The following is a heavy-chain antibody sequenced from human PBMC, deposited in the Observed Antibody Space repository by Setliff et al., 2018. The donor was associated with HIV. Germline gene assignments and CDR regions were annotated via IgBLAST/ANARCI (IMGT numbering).Heavy chain of an antibody. V-gene: IGHV4-4*02. CDR3: ARHPVILPSMPIHNWFDP. J-gene: IGHJ5*02. D-gene: IGHD4-4*01. Sequence: PSETLSLTCAVSGGSISSSNWWSWVRQPPGKGLGWIGEIYHNGATNYSPSLKSRVTISVDKSKNQFSLKLRSVTAADTAVYYCARHPVILPSMPIHNWFDPWGQGILVTVSS. CDR2: IYHNGAT. CDR1: GGSISSSNW.